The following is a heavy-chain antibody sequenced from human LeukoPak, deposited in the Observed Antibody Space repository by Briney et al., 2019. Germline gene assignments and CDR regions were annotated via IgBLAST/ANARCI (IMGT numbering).Heavy chain of an antibody. CDR2: IYYSGST. CDR3: ARGHPLYAIVLDY. V-gene: IGHV4-59*01. Sequence: SETLSLTCTVSGASISSYYWSWVRQPPGKGLEWIGYIYYSGSTNYNPSLKSRVTISVDTSKNQFSLKLSSVTAADTAVYYCARGHPLYAIVLDYWGQGTLVTVSS. D-gene: IGHD2-8*01. CDR1: GASISSYY. J-gene: IGHJ4*02.